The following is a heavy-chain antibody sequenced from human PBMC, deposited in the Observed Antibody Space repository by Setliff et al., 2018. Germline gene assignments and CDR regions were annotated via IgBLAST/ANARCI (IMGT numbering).Heavy chain of an antibody. D-gene: IGHD3-22*01. CDR2: KYYSGST. CDR1: GSSFSSYS. V-gene: IGHV4-59*08. Sequence: TLSLTCTVSGSSFSSYSWSWIRQPPGKGLEWIGYKYYSGSTNSNPSLKSRVTISVDTSKNQFSLKLSSVTAADTAVYYCARWRARDSGYYPRLSYMDVWGKGTTVTVSS. CDR3: ARWRARDSGYYPRLSYMDV. J-gene: IGHJ6*03.